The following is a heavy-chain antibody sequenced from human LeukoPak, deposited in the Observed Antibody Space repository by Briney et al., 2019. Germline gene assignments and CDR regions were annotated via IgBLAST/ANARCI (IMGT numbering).Heavy chain of an antibody. CDR2: ISGSGGTT. D-gene: IGHD3-22*01. CDR3: AKSIGNTAGFDP. CDR1: GFTFSDYA. J-gene: IGHJ5*02. Sequence: GRSLRLSCAASGFTFSDYAMSWVRQAPGKGLEWVSAISGSGGTTYYADSVKGRFTMSRDNSKNTLYLQMNSLRAEDTAVYYCAKSIGNTAGFDPWGQGTLVTVSS. V-gene: IGHV3-23*01.